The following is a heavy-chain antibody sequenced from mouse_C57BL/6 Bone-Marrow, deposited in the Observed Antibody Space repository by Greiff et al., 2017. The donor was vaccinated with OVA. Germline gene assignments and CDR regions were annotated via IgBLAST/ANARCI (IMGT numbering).Heavy chain of an antibody. J-gene: IGHJ2*01. CDR1: GFTFSSYA. D-gene: IGHD1-1*01. CDR3: ARRITTVNYFDY. V-gene: IGHV5-4*03. CDR2: ISDGGSYT. Sequence: EVKLMESGGGLVKPGGSLKLSCAASGFTFSSYAMSWVRHTPEKRLEWVATISDGGSYTYYPDNVKGRFTISRDNAKNNLYLQMSHLKSEDTAMYYCARRITTVNYFDYWGQGTTLTVSS.